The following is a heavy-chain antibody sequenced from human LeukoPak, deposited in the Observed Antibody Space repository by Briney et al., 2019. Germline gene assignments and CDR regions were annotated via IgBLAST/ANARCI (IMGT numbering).Heavy chain of an antibody. V-gene: IGHV4-34*01. D-gene: IGHD3-22*01. Sequence: SETLSLTCAVYGGSFSGYYWSWIRQPPGKGLEWIGEINHSGSTNYNPSLKSRVTISVDTSKNQFSLKLSSVTAADTAVYYCAGDRYYYDSSGYYLGYWGQGTLVTVSS. CDR2: INHSGST. J-gene: IGHJ4*02. CDR1: GGSFSGYY. CDR3: AGDRYYYDSSGYYLGY.